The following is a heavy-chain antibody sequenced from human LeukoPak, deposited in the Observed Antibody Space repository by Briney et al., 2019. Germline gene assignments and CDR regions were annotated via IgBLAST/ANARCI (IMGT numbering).Heavy chain of an antibody. V-gene: IGHV3-30*18. CDR1: GFTFSSYG. J-gene: IGHJ4*02. CDR2: ISYDGSNK. D-gene: IGHD4-17*01. Sequence: GGSLRLSCAASGFTFSSYGMHWVRQAPGKGLEWVAVISYDGSNKYYADSVKGRFTISRDNSKNTLYLQMNSLRAEDTAVYYCAKDFAKTTAHFDYWGQGTLVTVSS. CDR3: AKDFAKTTAHFDY.